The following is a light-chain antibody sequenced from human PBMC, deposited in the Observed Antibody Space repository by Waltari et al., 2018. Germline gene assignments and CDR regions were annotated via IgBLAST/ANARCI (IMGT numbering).Light chain of an antibody. Sequence: QLVLTQSPSTSASLGAPVKLTCTLSSGHSSNVIAWLQQQPEKGPLYLMKVNSDGSHSKGDKIPDRFSGSSSGAEHSLTISSLQSEDEADYYCQTGGHGTWVFGGGTKLTVL. CDR3: QTGGHGTWV. V-gene: IGLV4-69*01. CDR1: SGHSSNV. CDR2: VNSDGSH. J-gene: IGLJ3*02.